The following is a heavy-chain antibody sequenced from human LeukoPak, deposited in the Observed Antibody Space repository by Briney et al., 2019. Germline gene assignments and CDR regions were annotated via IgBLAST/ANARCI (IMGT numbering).Heavy chain of an antibody. D-gene: IGHD1-26*01. CDR2: IKSKTDGGTT. Sequence: GGSLRLSCAASGFTFSDAWMSWVRQAPGKGLEWVGRIKSKTDGGTTDYAAPVKGRFTISRDDSKNTLYLQMNSLKTEDTAVYYCTTRGGSFSIFDYWGQGSLVTVSS. CDR3: TTRGGSFSIFDY. J-gene: IGHJ4*02. CDR1: GFTFSDAW. V-gene: IGHV3-15*01.